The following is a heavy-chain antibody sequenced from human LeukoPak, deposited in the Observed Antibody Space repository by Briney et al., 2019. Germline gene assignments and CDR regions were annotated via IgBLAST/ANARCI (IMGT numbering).Heavy chain of an antibody. D-gene: IGHD3-9*01. Sequence: SETLSLTCTVSGGSFSSGSYYWIWIRQPPGKGLEWIGYIYNSGSTNYNPSLKSRVTISADTSKNQFSLKLSSLTAADIALYYCGRDRSAAWFCSWGQGTLVTVSS. CDR2: IYNSGST. CDR1: GGSFSSGSYY. CDR3: GRDRSAAWFCS. J-gene: IGHJ5*02. V-gene: IGHV4-61*01.